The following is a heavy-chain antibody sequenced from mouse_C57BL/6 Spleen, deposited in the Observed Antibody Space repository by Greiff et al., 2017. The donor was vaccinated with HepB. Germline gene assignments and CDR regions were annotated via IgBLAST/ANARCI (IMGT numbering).Heavy chain of an antibody. J-gene: IGHJ2*01. V-gene: IGHV3-6*01. CDR2: ISYDGSN. CDR3: ARGHYYGSSLSTDY. D-gene: IGHD1-1*01. CDR1: GYSITSGYY. Sequence: EVKLVESGPGLVKPSQSLSLTCSVTGYSITSGYYWNWIRQFPGNKLEWMGYISYDGSNNYNPSLKNRISITRDTSKNRFFLKLNSVTTEDTATDYCARGHYYGSSLSTDYWGQGTTLTVSS.